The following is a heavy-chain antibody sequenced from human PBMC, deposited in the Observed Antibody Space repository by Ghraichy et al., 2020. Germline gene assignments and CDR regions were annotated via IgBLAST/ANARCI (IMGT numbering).Heavy chain of an antibody. J-gene: IGHJ6*03. CDR3: ARSLPKPYSSSWYYYYYMDV. D-gene: IGHD6-13*01. CDR2: IYYSGST. Sequence: SQTLSLTCTVSGGSISSYYWSWIRQPPGKGLEWIGYIYYSGSTNYNPSLKSRVTISVDTSKNQFSLKLSSVTAADTAVYYCARSLPKPYSSSWYYYYYMDVWGKGTTVTVSS. V-gene: IGHV4-59*01. CDR1: GGSISSYY.